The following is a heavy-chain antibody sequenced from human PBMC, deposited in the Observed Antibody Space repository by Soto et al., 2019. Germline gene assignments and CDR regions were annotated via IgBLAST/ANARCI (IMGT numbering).Heavy chain of an antibody. V-gene: IGHV1-2*02. CDR3: ARDQHSSSWYYYYYGMDV. J-gene: IGHJ6*02. CDR2: INPNSGGT. CDR1: GYDFTGYY. D-gene: IGHD6-13*01. Sequence: ASVKVSCKSSGYDFTGYYMHWVRQAPGQGLEWMGWINPNSGGTNYAQKFQGRVTMTRDTSISTAYMELSRLRSDDTAVYYCARDQHSSSWYYYYYGMDVWGQGTTVTVSS.